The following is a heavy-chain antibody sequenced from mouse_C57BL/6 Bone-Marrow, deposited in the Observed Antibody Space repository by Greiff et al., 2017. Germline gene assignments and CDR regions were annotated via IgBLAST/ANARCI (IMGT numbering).Heavy chain of an antibody. CDR1: GFTFSDYY. Sequence: EVQVVESGGGLVQPGGSLKLSCAASGFTFSDYYMYWVRQTPEKRLEWVAYISNGGGSTYYPDTVKGRFTISRDNAKNTLYLQMSRLKSEDTAMYYCARSRGAYWGQGTLVTVSA. D-gene: IGHD3-3*01. CDR3: ARSRGAY. CDR2: ISNGGGST. V-gene: IGHV5-12*01. J-gene: IGHJ3*01.